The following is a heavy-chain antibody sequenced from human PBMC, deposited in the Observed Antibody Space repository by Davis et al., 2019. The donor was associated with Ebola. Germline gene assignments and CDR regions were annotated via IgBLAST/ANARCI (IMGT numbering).Heavy chain of an antibody. CDR1: GGSISSSNW. Sequence: MPSETLSLTCAVSGGSISSSNWWSWVRQPPGKGLEWIGEIYHSGSTNYNPSLKSRVTISVDTSKNQFSLKLSSVTAADTAVYYCARRGYYYDSSGYYGGAFDIWGQGTMVTVSS. CDR2: IYHSGST. D-gene: IGHD3-22*01. CDR3: ARRGYYYDSSGYYGGAFDI. J-gene: IGHJ3*02. V-gene: IGHV4-4*02.